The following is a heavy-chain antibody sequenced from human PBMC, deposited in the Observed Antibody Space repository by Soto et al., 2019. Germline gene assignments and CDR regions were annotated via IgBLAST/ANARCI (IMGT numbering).Heavy chain of an antibody. CDR1: GVTFGDYD. CDR2: IRSKAYGGAT. Sequence: HPGGSLRLSCTASGVTFGDYDMSWVRQAPGKGLEWVGFIRSKAYGGATEYAASVKGRFTISRDDSKTIAYLQMNSLKTEDTAVYYCTRDYSDTRGYYCMDVWGQGTTVTVSS. D-gene: IGHD3-22*01. CDR3: TRDYSDTRGYYCMDV. V-gene: IGHV3-49*04. J-gene: IGHJ6*02.